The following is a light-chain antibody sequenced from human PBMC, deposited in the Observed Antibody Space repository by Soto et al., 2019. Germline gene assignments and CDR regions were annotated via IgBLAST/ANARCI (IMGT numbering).Light chain of an antibody. CDR2: EAS. CDR1: QGISSY. V-gene: IGKV1-39*01. J-gene: IGKJ2*01. Sequence: IQLTQSPSSLSASVGDRVTITCRASQGISSYLAWYQQKPGKAPSLLIYEASHLQSGVPFRFFGSGSGTDFTLTIDNLQHEDSATYYCQQSHSTPPTFGPGTKLEIK. CDR3: QQSHSTPPT.